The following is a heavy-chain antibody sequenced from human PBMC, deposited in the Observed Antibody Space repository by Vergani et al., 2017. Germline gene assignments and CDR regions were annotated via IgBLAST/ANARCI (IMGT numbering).Heavy chain of an antibody. Sequence: EVQLVESGGGLVQPGGSLRLSCAASGFTFSSYSMNWVRQAPGKGLEWVSYISSSSSTIYYADSVKGRFTISRDNAKNSLYLQMNSLRAEDTAVYYCARMLWFGELLYVVPYGMDVWGQGTTVTVSS. CDR1: GFTFSSYS. CDR2: ISSSSSTI. V-gene: IGHV3-48*01. CDR3: ARMLWFGELLYVVPYGMDV. D-gene: IGHD3-10*01. J-gene: IGHJ6*02.